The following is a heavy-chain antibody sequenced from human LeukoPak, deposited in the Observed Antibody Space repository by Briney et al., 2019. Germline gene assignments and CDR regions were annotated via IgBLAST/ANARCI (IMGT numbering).Heavy chain of an antibody. CDR1: GGSITSAGSH. J-gene: IGHJ4*02. CDR3: ASGIWYYYCSGSHPYFDS. V-gene: IGHV4-31*11. CDR2: IFYRGST. D-gene: IGHD3-10*01. Sequence: SETLSLTCDVSGGSITSAGSHWSWIRQHPGKGLECLGYIFYRGSTSYHPSLKSRVLISVDTSKSRFSLQLSSVTAADTAVYYGASGIWYYYCSGSHPYFDSWGQGTLVTVSS.